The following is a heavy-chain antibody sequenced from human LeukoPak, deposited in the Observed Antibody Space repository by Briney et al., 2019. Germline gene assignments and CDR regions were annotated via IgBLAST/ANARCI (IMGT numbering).Heavy chain of an antibody. Sequence: SETLSLTCAVSGYSIGSGYSWGWIRQPPGKGLEWIGSVSHSGSTYYNPSLKSRVTISMYRSKNQFSLKLESVTAADTAVYYCARYLSTWGQGTLVTVSS. V-gene: IGHV4-38-2*01. CDR3: ARYLST. J-gene: IGHJ5*02. CDR2: VSHSGST. CDR1: GYSIGSGYS.